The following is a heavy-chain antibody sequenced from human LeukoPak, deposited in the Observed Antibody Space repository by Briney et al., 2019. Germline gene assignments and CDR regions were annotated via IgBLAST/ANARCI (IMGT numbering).Heavy chain of an antibody. CDR1: GGSFSGYY. D-gene: IGHD3-16*02. V-gene: IGHV4-34*01. CDR3: ARRAGYYDYVWGSYRSPQPFDY. Sequence: PSETLSLTCAVYGGSFSGYYWSWIRQPPGKGLEWIGEINHSGSTNYNPSLKSRVTISVDTSKNPFSLKLSSVTAADTAVYYCARRAGYYDYVWGSYRSPQPFDYWGQGTLVTVSS. CDR2: INHSGST. J-gene: IGHJ4*02.